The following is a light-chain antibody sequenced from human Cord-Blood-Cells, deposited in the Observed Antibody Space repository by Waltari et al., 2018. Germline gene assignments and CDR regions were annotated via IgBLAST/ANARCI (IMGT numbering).Light chain of an antibody. CDR1: QSLLHSNGYNY. CDR2: LGS. CDR3: MQALQTPFT. J-gene: IGKJ3*01. Sequence: DIVMTQSPLYLPVTPGEPASISCRSSQSLLHSNGYNYLDWDLQKPGQSPQLLIYLGSNRASGVPDRFSGSGSGTDFTLKISRVEAEDVGVYYCMQALQTPFTFGPGTKVDIK. V-gene: IGKV2-28*01.